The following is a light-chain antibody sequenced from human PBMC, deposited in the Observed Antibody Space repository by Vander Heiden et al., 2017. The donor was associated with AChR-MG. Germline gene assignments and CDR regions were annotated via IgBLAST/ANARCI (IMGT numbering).Light chain of an antibody. CDR1: QSVSSY. J-gene: IGKJ3*01. V-gene: IGKV3-11*01. CDR2: DAS. CDR3: QQRSNWPPEIT. Sequence: IVLTQSPATLPLSPGARATLSCRVSQSVSSYLAWYQQKPGQAPRLLIYDASNRATGIPARFSGSGSGTDFTLTISSLEPEDVAVDYCQQRSNWPPEITFGLGTKVDIK.